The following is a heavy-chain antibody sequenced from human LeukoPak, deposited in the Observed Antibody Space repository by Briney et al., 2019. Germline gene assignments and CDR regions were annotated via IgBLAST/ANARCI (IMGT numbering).Heavy chain of an antibody. CDR1: GSTFSSYS. J-gene: IGHJ4*02. CDR3: ARDKDALGALGY. Sequence: GGSLRLSCAASGSTFSSYSMNWVRQAPEKGLEWVSYISGSSTTLYYADSVKGRFTISRDNAKNSLYLQIISLREEDTAVYYCARDKDALGALGYWGQGTLVTVSS. D-gene: IGHD3-16*01. V-gene: IGHV3-48*02. CDR2: ISGSSTTL.